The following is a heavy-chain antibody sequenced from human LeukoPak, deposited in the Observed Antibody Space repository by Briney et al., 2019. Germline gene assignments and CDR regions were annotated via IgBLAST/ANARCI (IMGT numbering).Heavy chain of an antibody. CDR3: AKDHDHENQWFDP. D-gene: IGHD2/OR15-2a*01. CDR1: GFTISSYV. Sequence: GESLRLSCAASGFTISSYVMSWGRQAPGKGLEWVSTINKNGGETYYADSVKGRFTISRDNSRNTLYLQMNSLRAEDTAVYYCAKDHDHENQWFDPWGQGTLVTVSS. CDR2: INKNGGET. V-gene: IGHV3-23*01. J-gene: IGHJ5*02.